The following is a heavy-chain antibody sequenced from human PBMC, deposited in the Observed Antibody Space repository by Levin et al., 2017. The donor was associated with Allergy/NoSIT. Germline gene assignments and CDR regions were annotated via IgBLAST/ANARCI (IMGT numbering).Heavy chain of an antibody. Sequence: GASVKVSCQGSGYSFTSYWIGWVRQMPGKGLEWMGIIYPGDSDTRYSPSFQGQVTISAEKYISTAYLQWSSLKASDTAIYYCARRGTRDYYYYIDVWGKGTTVTVSS. CDR1: GYSFTSYW. CDR3: ARRGTRDYYYYIDV. CDR2: IYPGDSDT. J-gene: IGHJ6*03. V-gene: IGHV5-51*01. D-gene: IGHD1-1*01.